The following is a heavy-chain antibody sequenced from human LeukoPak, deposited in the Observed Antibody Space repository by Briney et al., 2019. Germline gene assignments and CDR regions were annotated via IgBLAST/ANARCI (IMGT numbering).Heavy chain of an antibody. CDR2: ITGSGTTT. CDR3: ANLATVTPGH. V-gene: IGHV3-23*01. J-gene: IGHJ4*02. CDR1: GFTFSRNA. Sequence: GGSLRLSCAASGFTFSRNAMSWVRQAPGKGLEWVSSITGSGTTTYYADSVKGRFTISRDNSNNTLSLQMNSLRAEDTAVYYCANLATVTPGHWRQGTLVIVSS. D-gene: IGHD4-17*01.